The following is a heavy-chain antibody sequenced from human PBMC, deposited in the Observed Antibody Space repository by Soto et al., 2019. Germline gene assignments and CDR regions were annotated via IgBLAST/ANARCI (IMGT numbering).Heavy chain of an antibody. D-gene: IGHD2-8*01. CDR3: AKGHTNENGHYSYCGMDV. CDR1: GLTLSDYG. J-gene: IGHJ6*01. CDR2: ISGAGGRI. Sequence: RGPLIPTCVSAGLTLSDYGRNGVRQAPGEWLEWVASISGAGGRIYNEDSVKGRFTISRDNSKNSVYLQVNSLRADDTAVYYCAKGHTNENGHYSYCGMDVWGQGTTVTVSS. V-gene: IGHV3-23*01.